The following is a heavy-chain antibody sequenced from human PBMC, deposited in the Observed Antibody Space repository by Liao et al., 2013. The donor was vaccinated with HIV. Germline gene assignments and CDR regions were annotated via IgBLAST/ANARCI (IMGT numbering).Heavy chain of an antibody. CDR3: ARVHKSAVHSVVWNDAFDI. J-gene: IGHJ3*02. V-gene: IGHV4-61*02. CDR1: GGSISSGGYY. D-gene: IGHD2-21*01. CDR2: IYTSGST. Sequence: QLHLQESGPGLVKPSETLSLTCSVSGGSISSGGYYWSWIRQPAGKGLEWIGHIYTSGSTNYNPSLKSRVTISVETSKNKFSLKLSSVTAADTALYYCARVHKSAVHSVVWNDAFDIWGQGTQVTVSS.